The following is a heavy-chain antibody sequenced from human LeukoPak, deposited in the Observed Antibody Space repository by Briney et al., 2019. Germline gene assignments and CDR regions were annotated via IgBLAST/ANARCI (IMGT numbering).Heavy chain of an antibody. J-gene: IGHJ4*02. CDR1: GFTFSNYA. CDR3: AKDRGYDYVY. Sequence: PGGSLRLSCSASGFTFSNYAMNWVRQAPGKGLEWVAEISGSGSRIYYADSVKGRFAISRDNSKNTLYLQMNSVRAEDTATYYCAKDRGYDYVYWGQGTLVTVSS. CDR2: ISGSGSRI. V-gene: IGHV3-23*01. D-gene: IGHD5-12*01.